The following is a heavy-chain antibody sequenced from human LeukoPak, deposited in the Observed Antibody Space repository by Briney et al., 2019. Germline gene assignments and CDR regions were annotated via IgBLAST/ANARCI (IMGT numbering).Heavy chain of an antibody. CDR2: ISSSGGST. CDR1: GFTFSSYA. V-gene: IGHV3-23*01. Sequence: QPGGSLSLSCAASGFTFSSYAVSSVRQPPGKGLEWVLSISSSGGSTYYAESVKSRFTISRDNSKNTLYLQMNSLRAEDTAAYYCAKVGRSMIVVVDAFDIWGQGTMVTVSS. CDR3: AKVGRSMIVVVDAFDI. J-gene: IGHJ3*02. D-gene: IGHD3-22*01.